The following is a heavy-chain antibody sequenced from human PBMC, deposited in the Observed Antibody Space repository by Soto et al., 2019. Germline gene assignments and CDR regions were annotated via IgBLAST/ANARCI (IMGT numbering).Heavy chain of an antibody. V-gene: IGHV4-30-4*01. J-gene: IGHJ4*02. CDR1: GGSISSGNYY. D-gene: IGHD1-7*01. CDR3: ATMGTPATGLYYFDY. CDR2: ISYSGST. Sequence: QVHLQESGPGLVKPSQTLSLTCTVSGGSISSGNYYWSWIRQPPGKGLEWIGFISYSGSTYYNASRKSRVTISVDTSKNQFSLNLSFVTAADTAVYYCATMGTPATGLYYFDYWGQGTLVTVSS.